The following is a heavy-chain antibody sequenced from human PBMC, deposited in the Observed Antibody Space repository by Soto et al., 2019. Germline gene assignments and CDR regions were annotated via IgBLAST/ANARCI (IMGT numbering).Heavy chain of an antibody. CDR1: GFTFSSYG. V-gene: IGHV3-33*01. CDR2: IWYDGSNK. Sequence: QVQLVESGGGVVQPGRSLRLSCAASGFTFSSYGMHWVRQAPGKGLEWVAVIWYDGSNKYYADSVKGRFTISRDNSKNTLYLQMNSLRAEDTAVYYCARMELVLPVFDYWGQGTLVTVSS. J-gene: IGHJ4*02. D-gene: IGHD2-15*01. CDR3: ARMELVLPVFDY.